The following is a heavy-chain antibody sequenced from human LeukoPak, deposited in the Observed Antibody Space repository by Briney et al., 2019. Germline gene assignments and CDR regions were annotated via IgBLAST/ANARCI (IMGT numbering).Heavy chain of an antibody. CDR2: IYTSGST. V-gene: IGHV4-4*07. Sequence: SETLSLTCTVSGGSISSYSWSWIRQPAGKGLEWIGRIYTSGSTNYNPSLKSRIIMSVDTSKNQFSLKLSSVTAADTAVYYCARQRRDYYDSSGYYLDYWGQGTLVTVSS. CDR3: ARQRRDYYDSSGYYLDY. D-gene: IGHD3-22*01. CDR1: GGSISSYS. J-gene: IGHJ4*02.